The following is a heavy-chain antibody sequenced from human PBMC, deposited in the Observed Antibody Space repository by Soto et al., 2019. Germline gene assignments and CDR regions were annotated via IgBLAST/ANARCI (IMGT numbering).Heavy chain of an antibody. Sequence: PSETLSLTCAVYGGSFSGYYWSWIRQPPGKGLEWIGEINHSGSTNYNPSLKSRVTISVDTSKNQFSLKLSSVTAADTAVYYCARVFMRNSSASYYYMDVWGKGTTVTVSS. CDR3: ARVFMRNSSASYYYMDV. CDR2: INHSGST. J-gene: IGHJ6*03. CDR1: GGSFSGYY. V-gene: IGHV4-34*01. D-gene: IGHD6-6*01.